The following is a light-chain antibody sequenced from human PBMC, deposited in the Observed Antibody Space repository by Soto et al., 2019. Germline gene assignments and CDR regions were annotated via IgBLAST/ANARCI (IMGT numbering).Light chain of an antibody. J-gene: IGKJ5*01. CDR2: GVS. Sequence: EIVLTQSPGTLSLSPGERATLSCRASQSVSSSYLAWYEQKPGQAPMLLIYGVSSSATGIPDQFSGSGSGTDFTLTISRLEPEDFAVYYCQQYGSSPPITFGQGTRLEIK. V-gene: IGKV3-20*01. CDR3: QQYGSSPPIT. CDR1: QSVSSSY.